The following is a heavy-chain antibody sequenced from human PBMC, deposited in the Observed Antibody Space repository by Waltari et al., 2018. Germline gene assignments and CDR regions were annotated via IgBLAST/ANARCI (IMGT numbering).Heavy chain of an antibody. J-gene: IGHJ2*01. CDR2: INAGNVNT. CDR1: GYTFTSYA. CDR3: ARDAPPYYYDSSGYQGWYFDL. Sequence: QVQLVQSGAEVKKPGASVKVSCKASGYTFTSYAMHWVRQAPGQRLEWMGWINAGNVNTKYSQKFQGRVTITRDTSASTAYMELSSLRSEDTAVYYCARDAPPYYYDSSGYQGWYFDLWGRGTLVTVSS. V-gene: IGHV1-3*01. D-gene: IGHD3-22*01.